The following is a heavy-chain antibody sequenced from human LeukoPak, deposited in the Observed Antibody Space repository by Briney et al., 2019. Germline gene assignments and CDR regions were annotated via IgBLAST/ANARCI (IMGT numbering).Heavy chain of an antibody. J-gene: IGHJ4*02. D-gene: IGHD5-12*01. CDR1: GFTFSTYA. CDR2: ISHDGSIK. CDR3: AREEWLRQIAY. V-gene: IGHV3-30-3*01. Sequence: QPGRSLRLPCAASGFTFSTYAMHWARQAPGKGLDWVAVISHDGSIKYYADDVKGRFTISRDNSKNTLYLQMNSLRAEDTAVYYCAREEWLRQIAYWGQGTLVTVSS.